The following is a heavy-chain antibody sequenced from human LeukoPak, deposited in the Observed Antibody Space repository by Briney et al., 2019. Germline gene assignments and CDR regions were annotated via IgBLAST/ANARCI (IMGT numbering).Heavy chain of an antibody. V-gene: IGHV4-59*01. CDR1: GGSISSYY. CDR2: IYYSGST. Sequence: SETLSLTCTVSGGSISSYYWSWIRQPPGKGLEWIGYIYYSGSTNYNPSLKSRVTISVDTSKNQFSLKLSSVTAADTAVYYCAREAFNDYGDYSFDYWGQGTLVTVSS. J-gene: IGHJ4*02. D-gene: IGHD4-17*01. CDR3: AREAFNDYGDYSFDY.